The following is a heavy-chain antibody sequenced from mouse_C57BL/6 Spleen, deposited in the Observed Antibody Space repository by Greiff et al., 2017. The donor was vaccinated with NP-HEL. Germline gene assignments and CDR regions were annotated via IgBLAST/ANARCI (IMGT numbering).Heavy chain of an antibody. CDR1: GFTFSDYY. J-gene: IGHJ2*01. CDR2: INYDGSST. D-gene: IGHD3-2*02. V-gene: IGHV5-16*01. Sequence: EVQLVESEGGLVQPGSSMKLSCTASGFTFSDYYMAWVRQVPEKGLEWVANINYDGSSTYYLDSLKSRFIISRDNAKNILYLQMSSLKSEDTATYYCARDRELRLDYWGQGTTLTVSS. CDR3: ARDRELRLDY.